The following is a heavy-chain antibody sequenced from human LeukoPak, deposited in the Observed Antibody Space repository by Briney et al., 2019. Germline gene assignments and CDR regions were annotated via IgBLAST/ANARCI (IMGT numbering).Heavy chain of an antibody. CDR1: GGTFSSYA. V-gene: IGHV1-69*01. CDR3: ARETADYGAFDI. J-gene: IGHJ3*02. CDR2: IIPIFGTA. Sequence: GASVKVSCKASGGTFSSYAISWVRQAPGQGLEWMGGIIPIFGTANYAQKFQGRVTITADESTSTAYMELSSLRSEDTAVYYCARETADYGAFDIWGQGTMVTVSS. D-gene: IGHD4/OR15-4a*01.